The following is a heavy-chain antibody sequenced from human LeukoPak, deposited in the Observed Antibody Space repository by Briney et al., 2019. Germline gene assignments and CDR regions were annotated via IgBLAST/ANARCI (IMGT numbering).Heavy chain of an antibody. CDR1: GFTFSTYG. Sequence: PGRSLRLSCAASGFTFSTYGMSWVRQAPGKGLEWVSAIGGSGGGTYYADSVKGRFTISRDNSKNTLYLQMNSLRAEDTAVYYCAKRGSGWYEDYYYYMDVWGKGTTVTISS. V-gene: IGHV3-23*01. J-gene: IGHJ6*03. CDR2: IGGSGGGT. D-gene: IGHD6-19*01. CDR3: AKRGSGWYEDYYYYMDV.